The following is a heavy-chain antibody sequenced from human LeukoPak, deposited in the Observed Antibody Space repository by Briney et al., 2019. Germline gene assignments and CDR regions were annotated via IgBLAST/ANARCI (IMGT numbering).Heavy chain of an antibody. Sequence: GGSLRLSCAASGFTFDDYGMSWVRQAPGKGLEWVSGINSNGGSTGYADSVKGRFTISRDNAKNSLYLQMNSLRAEDTALYYCARVSFDSGSYYNASDYWGQGTLVTVSS. CDR2: INSNGGST. CDR3: ARVSFDSGSYYNASDY. J-gene: IGHJ4*02. CDR1: GFTFDDYG. D-gene: IGHD3-10*01. V-gene: IGHV3-20*04.